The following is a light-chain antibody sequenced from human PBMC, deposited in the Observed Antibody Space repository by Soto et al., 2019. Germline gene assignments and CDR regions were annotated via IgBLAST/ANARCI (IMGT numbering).Light chain of an antibody. J-gene: IGKJ1*01. CDR2: KAS. Sequence: DLQMTQSPSTLSTSVGDRVTITCRASQSISNWLAWYQQKPGKAPKLLIYKASSLESGVPSRFSGSGSGTEFTLTISSLQPDDFATYYCQHYNSYPWTFGQGTKV. V-gene: IGKV1-5*03. CDR3: QHYNSYPWT. CDR1: QSISNW.